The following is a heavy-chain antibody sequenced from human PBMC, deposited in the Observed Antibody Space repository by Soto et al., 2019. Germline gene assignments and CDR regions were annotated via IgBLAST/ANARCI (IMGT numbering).Heavy chain of an antibody. Sequence: EVQLVESGGGLVKPGGSLRLSCAASGFTFSSYSMNWVCQAPGKGLEWVSSISSSSSYIYYADSVKGRFTISRDNAKNPLYLQMTGLRAEDTAVYYCARDRGVGYCSSTSCYWYFDLWGRGTLVTVSS. D-gene: IGHD2-2*01. CDR1: GFTFSSYS. CDR2: ISSSSSYI. CDR3: ARDRGVGYCSSTSCYWYFDL. V-gene: IGHV3-21*01. J-gene: IGHJ2*01.